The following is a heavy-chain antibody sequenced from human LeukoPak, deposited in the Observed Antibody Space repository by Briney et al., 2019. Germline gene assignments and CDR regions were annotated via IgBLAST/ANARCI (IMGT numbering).Heavy chain of an antibody. CDR3: ARAGNYYDSSGYLYYFDY. CDR2: INPSGGST. Sequence: GASVKVSCKASGYTFTGYYMHWVRQAPGQGLEWMGIINPSGGSTSYAQKFQGRVTMTRDTSTSTVYMELSSLRSEDTAVYYCARAGNYYDSSGYLYYFDYWGQGTLVTVSS. D-gene: IGHD3-22*01. V-gene: IGHV1-46*03. CDR1: GYTFTGYY. J-gene: IGHJ4*02.